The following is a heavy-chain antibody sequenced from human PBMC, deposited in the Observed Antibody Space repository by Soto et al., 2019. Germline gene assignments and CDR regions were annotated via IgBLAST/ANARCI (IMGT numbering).Heavy chain of an antibody. CDR2: ISSNSDTI. CDR1: GFTADDYA. CDR3: AKDMKWGGLLWIGAFDF. D-gene: IGHD3-16*01. J-gene: IGHJ3*01. V-gene: IGHV3-9*02. Sequence: GGSLRLSCVASGFTADDYAMHWVRQAPGKGLEWVSGISSNSDTIDYADSVKGRFTISRDNAKNSLFLQMNSLRPEDTALYYCAKDMKWGGLLWIGAFDFWGQGTMVTVS.